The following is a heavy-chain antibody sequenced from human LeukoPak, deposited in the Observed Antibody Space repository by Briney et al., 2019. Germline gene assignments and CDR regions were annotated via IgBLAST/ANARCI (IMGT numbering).Heavy chain of an antibody. Sequence: GGSLRLSCAASGFTFDDYAMHWVRQAPGKGLEWVSGISWSSGSIGYADSVKGRFTISRDNAKNSLYLQMNSLRAEDTALYYCAKSRGGRDKYYFDYWGQGTLVTVSS. CDR1: GFTFDDYA. D-gene: IGHD2-15*01. V-gene: IGHV3-9*01. J-gene: IGHJ4*02. CDR2: ISWSSGSI. CDR3: AKSRGGRDKYYFDY.